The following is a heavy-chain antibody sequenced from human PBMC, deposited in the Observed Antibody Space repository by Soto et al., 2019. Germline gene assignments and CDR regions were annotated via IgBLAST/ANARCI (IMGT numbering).Heavy chain of an antibody. Sequence: QLLQSGGGLVQPGGSLTLSCAASGFTFGTTDMSWVRQAPGEGLEWVSTIDGSGGITYYADSVKGRSTISRDNSRKTVYLQMNSQSADDTALYYCVNNSGWLNTWGQAALVPVSS. J-gene: IGHJ5*02. CDR3: VNNSGWLNT. CDR1: GFTFGTTD. CDR2: IDGSGGIT. D-gene: IGHD3-9*01. V-gene: IGHV3-23*01.